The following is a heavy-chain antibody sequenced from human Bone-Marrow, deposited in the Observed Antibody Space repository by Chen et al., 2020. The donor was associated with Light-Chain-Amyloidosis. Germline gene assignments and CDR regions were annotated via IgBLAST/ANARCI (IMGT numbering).Heavy chain of an antibody. Sequence: EVQLVESGGGLVQPGGSLRLSCAAPRFIFSDYWMHWVRQAPGQGPVWVSRIDRDGSRTYYADSVKGRFTISRDNAKNTLYLQMNSLRDEDTAVYYCVRDGDATIDFDYWGQGTLVTVSS. CDR2: IDRDGSRT. CDR1: RFIFSDYW. V-gene: IGHV3-74*01. J-gene: IGHJ4*02. CDR3: VRDGDATIDFDY. D-gene: IGHD3-3*01.